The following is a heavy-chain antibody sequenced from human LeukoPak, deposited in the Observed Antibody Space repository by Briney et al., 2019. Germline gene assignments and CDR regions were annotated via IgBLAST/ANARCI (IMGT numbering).Heavy chain of an antibody. CDR1: GFTFDDYA. D-gene: IGHD2-2*01. CDR3: ARASRDTSFDY. CDR2: ISWNSGSI. Sequence: GGSLRLSCAASGFTFDDYAMHWVRQAPGKGLEWVSGISWNSGSIGYADSVKGRFTISRDNAKNSLYLQMNSLRAEDTAVYYCARASRDTSFDYWGQGTLVTVSS. V-gene: IGHV3-9*01. J-gene: IGHJ4*02.